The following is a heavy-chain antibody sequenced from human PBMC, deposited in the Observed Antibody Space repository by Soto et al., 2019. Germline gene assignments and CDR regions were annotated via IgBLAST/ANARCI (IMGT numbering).Heavy chain of an antibody. CDR1: GFTFSNYS. Sequence: GGSLRLSCAASGFTFSNYSMNWVRQAPGKGLEWVSSISSTSKYIYYADSVKGRFTISRDNAKKSLYPQMNSLRVEDTAVYYCARGLSSGWFDYWGQGILVTVSS. D-gene: IGHD6-19*01. CDR3: ARGLSSGWFDY. J-gene: IGHJ5*01. CDR2: ISSTSKYI. V-gene: IGHV3-21*01.